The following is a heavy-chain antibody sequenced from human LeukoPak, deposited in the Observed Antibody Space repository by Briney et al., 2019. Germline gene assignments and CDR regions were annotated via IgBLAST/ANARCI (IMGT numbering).Heavy chain of an antibody. Sequence: KPSETLSLTCAVYGGSFSGYYWSWIRQPPGKGLEWIGEINHSGSTNYNPSLKSRVTISVDTSKNQFSLKLSSVTAADTAVYYCARVGYGSSWYNWFDPWGQGTLVTVSS. D-gene: IGHD6-13*01. CDR1: GGSFSGYY. V-gene: IGHV4-34*01. CDR3: ARVGYGSSWYNWFDP. CDR2: INHSGST. J-gene: IGHJ5*02.